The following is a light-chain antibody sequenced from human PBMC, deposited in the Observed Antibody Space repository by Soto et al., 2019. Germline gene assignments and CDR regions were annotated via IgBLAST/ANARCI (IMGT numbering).Light chain of an antibody. CDR3: MQALQTPNT. CDR1: QSLLHSNGYTY. CDR2: LGS. V-gene: IGKV2-28*01. Sequence: DIVMTQCPLSLPVTPGEPASISCRSSQSLLHSNGYTYLDWYLQKPGQSPQLLIYLGSDRASGVPDKFSGSGSGTDFTLKISRVEAEDVGVYYCMQALQTPNTFGQGTKLEI. J-gene: IGKJ2*01.